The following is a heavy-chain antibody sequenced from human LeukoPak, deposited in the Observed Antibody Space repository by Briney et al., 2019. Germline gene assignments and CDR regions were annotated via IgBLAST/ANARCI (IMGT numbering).Heavy chain of an antibody. D-gene: IGHD2-2*03. J-gene: IGHJ5*02. V-gene: IGHV1-69*06. CDR2: IIPIFGTA. CDR3: ARVFGYCSSTSCYGGSWFDP. CDR1: GGTFSSYA. Sequence: SVRVSCKASGGTFSSYAISWVRQAPGQGLEWMGGIIPIFGTANYAQKFQGRVTITADKSTSTAYMELSSLRSEDTAVYYCARVFGYCSSTSCYGGSWFDPWGQGTLVTVSS.